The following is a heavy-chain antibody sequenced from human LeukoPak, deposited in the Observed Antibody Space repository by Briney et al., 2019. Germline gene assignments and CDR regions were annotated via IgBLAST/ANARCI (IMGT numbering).Heavy chain of an antibody. Sequence: GGSLRLSCAASGFTFSSYSMNWVRQAPGKGLEWVSSISSSSSYIYYADSVKGRFTISRDNSKNTLYLQMNSLRAEDTAIYYCAKNGDRGAYCTGGTCYPYFYYYMDVWGKGTTVTISS. J-gene: IGHJ6*03. V-gene: IGHV3-21*04. D-gene: IGHD2-15*01. CDR2: ISSSSSYI. CDR3: AKNGDRGAYCTGGTCYPYFYYYMDV. CDR1: GFTFSSYS.